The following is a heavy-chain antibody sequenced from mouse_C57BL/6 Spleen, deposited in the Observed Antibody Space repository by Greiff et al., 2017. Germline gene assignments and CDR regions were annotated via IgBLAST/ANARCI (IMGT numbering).Heavy chain of an antibody. D-gene: IGHD1-1*01. CDR1: GYTFTSYG. CDR3: ADSSSHFDY. Sequence: QVQLKQSGAELARPGASVKLSCKASGYTFTSYGISWVKQRTGQGLEWIGEIYPRSGNTYYNEKFKGKATLTADKSSSTAYMELRSLTSEDSAVYFCADSSSHFDYWGQGTTLTVSS. CDR2: IYPRSGNT. J-gene: IGHJ2*01. V-gene: IGHV1-81*01.